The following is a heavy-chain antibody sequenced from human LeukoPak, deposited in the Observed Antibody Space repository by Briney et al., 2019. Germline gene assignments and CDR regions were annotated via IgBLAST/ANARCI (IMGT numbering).Heavy chain of an antibody. CDR1: GYTFTGYY. V-gene: IGHV1-2*06. CDR3: ARVIGGNYHGSETCDY. J-gene: IGHJ4*02. Sequence: ASVKVSCKASGYTFTGYYMHWVRQAPGQGLEWMGQINPNSGGTKYEQKFQGRVTMTRDTSISTAYMELSSLRSDDTAVYYCARVIGGNYHGSETCDYWGQGTLVTVSS. D-gene: IGHD3-10*01. CDR2: INPNSGGT.